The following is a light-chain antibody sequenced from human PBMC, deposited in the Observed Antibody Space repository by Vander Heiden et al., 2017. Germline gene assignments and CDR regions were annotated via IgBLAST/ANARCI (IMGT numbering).Light chain of an antibody. CDR1: QSVVTW. J-gene: IGKJ1*01. CDR3: QQYYHFWT. V-gene: IGKV1-5*03. Sequence: DIQLTQSPSNLSASVGDRVTITCRASQSVVTWLAWYQQKSGRAPKLLISQASSLETGVPSRFSGSGSGTEFTLSISGLQPEDFGTYYCQQYYHFWTFGQGTKVEIK. CDR2: QAS.